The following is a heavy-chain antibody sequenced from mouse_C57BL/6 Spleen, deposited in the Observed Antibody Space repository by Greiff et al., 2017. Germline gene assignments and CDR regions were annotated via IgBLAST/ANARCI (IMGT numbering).Heavy chain of an antibody. D-gene: IGHD2-12*01. J-gene: IGHJ2*01. CDR3: ANSPRYYFDY. Sequence: EVKLQQSGPELVKPGASVKISCKASGYTFTDYYMNWVKQSHGKSLEWIGDINPNNGGTSYNQKFKGKATLTVDKSSSTAYMELRSLTSEDSAVYYCANSPRYYFDYWGQGTTLTVSS. CDR2: INPNNGGT. V-gene: IGHV1-26*01. CDR1: GYTFTDYY.